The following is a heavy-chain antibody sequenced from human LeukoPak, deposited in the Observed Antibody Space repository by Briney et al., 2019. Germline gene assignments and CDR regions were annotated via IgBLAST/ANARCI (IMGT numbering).Heavy chain of an antibody. Sequence: GESLKISCKGSGYSFTTYWIGWVRQMSGKGLEWMGIIYPGDSDTRYSPSFQGQVTISADKSISTAYLQWSSLKASDTAMYYCATGLAYCGGDCYPGDARDIWGQGTMVTVSS. CDR2: IYPGDSDT. J-gene: IGHJ3*02. D-gene: IGHD2-21*02. V-gene: IGHV5-51*01. CDR3: ATGLAYCGGDCYPGDARDI. CDR1: GYSFTTYW.